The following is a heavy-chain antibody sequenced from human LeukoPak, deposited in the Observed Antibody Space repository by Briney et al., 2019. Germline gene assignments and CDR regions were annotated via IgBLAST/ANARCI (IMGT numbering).Heavy chain of an antibody. CDR3: ARAAPEFYGMDV. V-gene: IGHV3-30*04. CDR2: ISYDGSNK. Sequence: GGSLRLSCEASGFTFNTYPMHWVRQAPGKGLEWVAMISYDGSNKHHADSVKGRFTITTDNSKNTLSLQMNSLSAEDTAVYYCARAAPEFYGMDVWGKGPTVTVSS. J-gene: IGHJ6*04. D-gene: IGHD3-10*01. CDR1: GFTFNTYP.